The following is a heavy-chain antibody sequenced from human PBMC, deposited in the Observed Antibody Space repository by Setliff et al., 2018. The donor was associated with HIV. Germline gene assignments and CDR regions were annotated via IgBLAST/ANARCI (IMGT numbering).Heavy chain of an antibody. CDR3: ARVVPTYRSGWQTSMFDS. V-gene: IGHV1-69*05. CDR1: GGSFNNNA. CDR2: VTPMVGTP. J-gene: IGHJ4*02. Sequence: GASVKVSCKASGGSFNNNAVTWVRQTPRQGLEWVGGVTPMVGTPQYAQKFQGRVTTTTDESTSTAFVELGSLKFDDTAVYYCARVVPTYRSGWQTSMFDSWGQGTLVTVSS. D-gene: IGHD6-19*01.